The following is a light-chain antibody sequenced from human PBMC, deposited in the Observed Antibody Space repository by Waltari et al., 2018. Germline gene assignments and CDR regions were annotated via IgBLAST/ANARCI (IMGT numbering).Light chain of an antibody. V-gene: IGKV3-20*01. Sequence: DIVLTQSPGPLSLSPGARATLSCRASQSVSSSYLAWYQQKPGQAPRLLIDGASSRATGIPDRFSGSGSGTDFTLTISRLEPEDFAVYYCQQYGSSPPVTFGQGTKVEIK. CDR2: GAS. CDR1: QSVSSSY. CDR3: QQYGSSPPVT. J-gene: IGKJ1*01.